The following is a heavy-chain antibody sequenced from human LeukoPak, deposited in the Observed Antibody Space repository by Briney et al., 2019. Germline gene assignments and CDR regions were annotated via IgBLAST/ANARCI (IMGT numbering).Heavy chain of an antibody. J-gene: IGHJ4*02. CDR2: ISGSGTEI. D-gene: IGHD3-10*01. V-gene: IGHV3-21*01. CDR1: GFTFSSYA. Sequence: GGSLRLSCAASGFTFSSYAMSWVRQAPGKGLEWASYISGSGTEIYYADSVKGRFTISRDNAKNALYLQMNSLSAEDTAVYYCARVSGTYYKGHFDYWGQGTLVTVSS. CDR3: ARVSGTYYKGHFDY.